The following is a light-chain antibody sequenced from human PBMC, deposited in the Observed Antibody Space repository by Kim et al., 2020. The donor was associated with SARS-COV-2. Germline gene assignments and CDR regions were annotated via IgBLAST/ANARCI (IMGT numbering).Light chain of an antibody. CDR2: DVS. Sequence: GQSITISCTGTSSDVGGYNSVSWYQQHPGKAPKVMIYDVSKRPSGVSNRFSGSKSGNTASLTISGLQAEDEVDYYCSSYTSSNTWVFGGGTQPTVL. J-gene: IGLJ3*02. CDR3: SSYTSSNTWV. V-gene: IGLV2-14*04. CDR1: SSDVGGYNS.